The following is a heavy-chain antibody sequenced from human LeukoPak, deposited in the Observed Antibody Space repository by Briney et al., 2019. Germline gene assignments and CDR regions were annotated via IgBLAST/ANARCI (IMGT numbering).Heavy chain of an antibody. Sequence: PGGSLRLSCAASGFTFSRYAMHWGRQAPGKGLEWVAFIHYDGSNKHYADSVKGRFTISRDNSKNTLYLQMNSLRTEDTTVYYCAKDLHGDYTLDYWGQGTLVTVSS. V-gene: IGHV3-30*02. J-gene: IGHJ4*02. D-gene: IGHD4-17*01. CDR2: IHYDGSNK. CDR3: AKDLHGDYTLDY. CDR1: GFTFSRYA.